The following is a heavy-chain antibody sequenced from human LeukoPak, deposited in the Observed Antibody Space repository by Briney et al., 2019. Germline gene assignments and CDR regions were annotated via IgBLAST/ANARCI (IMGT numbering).Heavy chain of an antibody. CDR2: IIPILGIA. CDR1: GGTFSSYA. J-gene: IGHJ4*02. D-gene: IGHD3-22*01. Sequence: SVKVSCKAPGGTFSSYAISWVRQAPGQGLEWMGRIIPILGIANYAQKFQGRVTITADKSTSTAYMELSSLRSEDTAVYYCAGDSSGYYNLWGQGTLVTVSS. CDR3: AGDSSGYYNL. V-gene: IGHV1-69*04.